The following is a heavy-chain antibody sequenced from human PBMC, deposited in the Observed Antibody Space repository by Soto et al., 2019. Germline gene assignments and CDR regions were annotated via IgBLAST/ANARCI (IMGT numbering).Heavy chain of an antibody. CDR3: AREIKSNWYDY. J-gene: IGHJ5*01. CDR2: IYYSGIT. CDR1: GGSVSSSSYY. D-gene: IGHD3-16*01. Sequence: SETLSLTCTVSGGSVSSSSYYWSWLRQPPGKGLEWIGYIYYSGITNYNPSLKSRVTISVDTSKNQFSLKLSSVTAADTAVYYCAREIKSNWYDYWGQGTLVTVSS. V-gene: IGHV4-61*01.